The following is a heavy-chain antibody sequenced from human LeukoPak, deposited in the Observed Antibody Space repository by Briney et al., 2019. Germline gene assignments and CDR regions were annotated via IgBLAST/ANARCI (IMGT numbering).Heavy chain of an antibody. CDR1: GFTFSSYG. J-gene: IGHJ4*02. CDR2: IRYDGSNK. Sequence: GGSLRLSCAASGFTFSSYGMHWVRQAPGKGLEWVAFIRYDGSNKYYADSVKGRFTISRDNSKNTLYLQMNSLRAEDTAVYYCAKDQSFSYYGSGIPGALDYWGQGILVTVSS. D-gene: IGHD3-10*01. CDR3: AKDQSFSYYGSGIPGALDY. V-gene: IGHV3-30*02.